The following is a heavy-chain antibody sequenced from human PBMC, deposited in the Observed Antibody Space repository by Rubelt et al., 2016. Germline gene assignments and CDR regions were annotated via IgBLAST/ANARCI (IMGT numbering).Heavy chain of an antibody. CDR2: IYYSGST. J-gene: IGHJ4*02. Sequence: QVQLQQWGAGLLKPSETLSLTCAVYGGSSSGYYWYWIRQSPGKGLEWIGSIYYSGSTYYNASLKSRVTISVDTSKNQFSLKLSSVTAADTAVYYCARPHSSGWYPFDYWGQGTLVTVSS. CDR1: GGSSSGYY. D-gene: IGHD6-19*01. V-gene: IGHV4-34*01. CDR3: ARPHSSGWYPFDY.